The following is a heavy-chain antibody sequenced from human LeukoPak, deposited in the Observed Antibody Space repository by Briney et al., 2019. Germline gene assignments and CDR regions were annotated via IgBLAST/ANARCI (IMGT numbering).Heavy chain of an antibody. CDR3: ARGGYSYGYGFPDLDY. D-gene: IGHD5-18*01. Sequence: ASVKVSCRASGGTFSSHAISWVRQAPGQGLEWMGRIIPIFGTTNYAQKFQGRVTITTDESTNTAYMELNSLRSEDTAVYYCARGGYSYGYGFPDLDYWGQGTLVTVSS. V-gene: IGHV1-69*05. CDR1: GGTFSSHA. J-gene: IGHJ4*02. CDR2: IIPIFGTT.